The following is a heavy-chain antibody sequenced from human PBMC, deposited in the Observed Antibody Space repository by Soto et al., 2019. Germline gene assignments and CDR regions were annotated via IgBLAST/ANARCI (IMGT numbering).Heavy chain of an antibody. CDR2: ISYAGSNK. Sequence: GALRLSCAASGSTFSSYGMHWVRQAPGKGLEWVAAISYAGSNKNYADSVKGRFTISRDNSKNTLYLQMDSLRDEDTAVYYCAKDTYYHDSSGYYVFDYWGQGTLVTVSS. J-gene: IGHJ4*02. CDR1: GSTFSSYG. D-gene: IGHD3-22*01. CDR3: AKDTYYHDSSGYYVFDY. V-gene: IGHV3-30*18.